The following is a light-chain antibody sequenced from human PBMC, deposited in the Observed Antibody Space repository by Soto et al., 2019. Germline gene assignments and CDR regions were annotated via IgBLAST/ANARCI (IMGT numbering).Light chain of an antibody. J-gene: IGKJ1*01. V-gene: IGKV1-5*03. CDR1: QSISSW. CDR2: KAS. CDR3: QQYNDKWT. Sequence: DIQMTQSPSTLSASVGDRVTITCRASQSISSWLAWYQQKPGKAPNLLIYKASSLQSGVPSRFSGSGSGTEFTLTSSSLQPDDGGTYYCQQYNDKWTFGQGTKVEIK.